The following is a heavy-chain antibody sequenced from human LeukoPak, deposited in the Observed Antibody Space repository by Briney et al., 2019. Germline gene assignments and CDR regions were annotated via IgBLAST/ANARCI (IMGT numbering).Heavy chain of an antibody. V-gene: IGHV4-34*01. D-gene: IGHD4-17*01. Sequence: PSETLSLTCAVYGGSFSGYYWSWIRQPPGKGLEWIGEINHSGSTNYNPSLKSRVTISVDTSKNQFSLKLSSVTAADTAVYYCARGYGDYDHWGQGTLVTVSS. CDR3: ARGYGDYDH. CDR1: GGSFSGYY. CDR2: INHSGST. J-gene: IGHJ4*02.